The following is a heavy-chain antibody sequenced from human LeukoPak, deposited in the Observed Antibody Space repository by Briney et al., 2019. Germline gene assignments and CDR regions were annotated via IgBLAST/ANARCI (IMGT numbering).Heavy chain of an antibody. CDR1: GFTFSSYA. J-gene: IGHJ4*02. D-gene: IGHD2-8*01. Sequence: GGSLRLSCAASGFTFSSYAMSWVRQAPGKGLEWVSSISGSEGSTHYADSVKGRFTISRDNSNNTLYLQMSSLRVEDTAVYYCAKSSTNYFDYWGQGTLVTVSS. CDR3: AKSSTNYFDY. V-gene: IGHV3-23*01. CDR2: ISGSEGST.